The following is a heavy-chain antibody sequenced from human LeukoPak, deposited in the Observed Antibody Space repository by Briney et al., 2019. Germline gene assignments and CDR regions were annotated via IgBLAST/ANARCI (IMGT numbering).Heavy chain of an antibody. J-gene: IGHJ3*02. Sequence: GGSLRLSCAASVFTSSSYWMSWVRQAPGKGLEWMTNIKHDRREKYYVDSVKGRFTIDRDNTTISLYMQMNSVRAEDTAVYYCARAGMKLGAFDIWGQGTMVTVSS. CDR1: VFTSSSYW. CDR2: IKHDRREK. D-gene: IGHD3-16*01. CDR3: ARAGMKLGAFDI. V-gene: IGHV3-7*01.